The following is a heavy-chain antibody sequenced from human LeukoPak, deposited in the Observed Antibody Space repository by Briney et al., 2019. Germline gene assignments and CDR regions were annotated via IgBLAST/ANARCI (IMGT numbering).Heavy chain of an antibody. Sequence: SESLSPTCTVSGGSISSSSYYWGWIRQPPGKGLEWIGSIYYSGSTYYNPSLKSRVTISVDTSKNQFSLKLSSVTAADTAVYYCARHGGGWYEYSFDYWGQGTLVTVPS. CDR2: IYYSGST. J-gene: IGHJ4*02. D-gene: IGHD6-19*01. CDR3: ARHGGGWYEYSFDY. CDR1: GGSISSSSYY. V-gene: IGHV4-39*01.